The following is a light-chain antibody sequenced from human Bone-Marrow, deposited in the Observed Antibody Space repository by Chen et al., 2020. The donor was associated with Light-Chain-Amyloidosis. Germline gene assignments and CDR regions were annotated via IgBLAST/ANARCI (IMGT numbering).Light chain of an antibody. Sequence: DVVLTQSPLSLPVIPGQPASISCRSSESLLYRDGDTYLSWFHQRPGQSHMRLIDGVSKRDSGVPDRFSGSGSGALFTLKISRVQADDVGVYYGMQGTHWPMTFGPGTRLKIK. CDR1: ESLLYRDGDTY. CDR2: GVS. J-gene: IGKJ5*01. CDR3: MQGTHWPMT. V-gene: IGKV2-30*01.